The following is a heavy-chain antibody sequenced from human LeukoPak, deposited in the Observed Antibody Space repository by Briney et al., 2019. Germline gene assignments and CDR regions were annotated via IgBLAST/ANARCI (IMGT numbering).Heavy chain of an antibody. J-gene: IGHJ4*02. CDR1: GYTFTGYY. CDR2: INPNSGGT. CDR3: ARTQWELRDFDY. V-gene: IGHV1-2*02. Sequence: ASVKVSCKASGYTFTGYYMHWVRQAPGQGLEWMGWINPNSGGTNYAQKFQGRVTMTRDTSNSTAYMELSRLRSDDTAVYYCARTQWELRDFDYWGQGTLVTVSS. D-gene: IGHD1-26*01.